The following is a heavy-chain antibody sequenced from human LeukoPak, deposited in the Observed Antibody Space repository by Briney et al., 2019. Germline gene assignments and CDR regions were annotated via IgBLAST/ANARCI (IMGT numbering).Heavy chain of an antibody. CDR1: GYTFTGYY. J-gene: IGHJ5*02. D-gene: IGHD3-10*01. CDR3: ARESYGSGSYYPGWFDP. Sequence: ASVKVSCKAFGYTFTGYYMHWVRQAPGQGLEWMGWINPNSGGTNYAQKFQGRVTMTRDTSISTAYMELSRLRSDDTAVYYCARESYGSGSYYPGWFDPWGQGTLVTVSS. CDR2: INPNSGGT. V-gene: IGHV1-2*02.